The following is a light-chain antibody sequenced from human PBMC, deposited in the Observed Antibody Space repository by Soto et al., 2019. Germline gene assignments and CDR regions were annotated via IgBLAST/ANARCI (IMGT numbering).Light chain of an antibody. V-gene: IGKV1-17*01. Sequence: IQMSQSPSSLSASVGDRVTITCRASQGIRNDLGWYQQKPGKAPKLLIYDASSLQGGVPSRFSGTGSATEFILTISSLQPEDFATYYCQQVNSYPLTFGGGTKVDIK. J-gene: IGKJ4*01. CDR2: DAS. CDR3: QQVNSYPLT. CDR1: QGIRND.